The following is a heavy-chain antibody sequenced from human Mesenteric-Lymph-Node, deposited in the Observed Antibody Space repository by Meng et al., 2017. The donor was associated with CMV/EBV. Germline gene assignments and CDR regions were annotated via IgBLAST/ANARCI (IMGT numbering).Heavy chain of an antibody. J-gene: IGHJ4*02. D-gene: IGHD3-3*01. CDR2: LYYSGNT. CDR3: ASTKYDFWGGVDY. Sequence: SETLSLTCIVSGGSITSSDYYWGWIRQPPGKGLEWIGGLYYSGNTYYNPSLKSRVTISVDTSKNQFSLKLSSVTAADTAVYYCASTKYDFWGGVDYWGQGSLGT. CDR1: GGSITSSDYY. V-gene: IGHV4-39*01.